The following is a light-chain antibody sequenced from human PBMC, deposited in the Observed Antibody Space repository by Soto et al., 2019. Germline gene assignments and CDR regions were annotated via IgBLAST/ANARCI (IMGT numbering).Light chain of an antibody. CDR2: GVS. J-gene: IGKJ5*01. V-gene: IGKV3D-15*01. CDR3: QHYVERSPIT. CDR1: ETISTN. Sequence: TQAASSLSVSPGERATLACRATETISTNLSLFQRKPDQPPSILIYGVSMRADGIPERFSGSGSGSEFTLTITSLEPEDFALYYCQHYVERSPITFGQGTRLEIK.